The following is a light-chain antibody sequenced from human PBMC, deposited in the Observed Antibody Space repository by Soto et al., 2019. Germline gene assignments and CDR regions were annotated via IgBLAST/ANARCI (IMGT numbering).Light chain of an antibody. J-gene: IGKJ4*01. CDR3: QQNYSTPPLT. CDR2: AES. Sequence: DIQMTQSPSSLSASVGDRVTITCRASQSISNYLNWYQQKPGKAPKFLIYAESSLQSGVPSRFSGSGSGTDFTLTISSLQPEDFATDYCQQNYSTPPLTFGGGTKVDIK. V-gene: IGKV1-39*01. CDR1: QSISNY.